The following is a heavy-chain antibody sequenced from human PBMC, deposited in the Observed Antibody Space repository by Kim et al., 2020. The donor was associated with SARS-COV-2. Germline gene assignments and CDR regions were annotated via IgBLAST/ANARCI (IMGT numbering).Heavy chain of an antibody. CDR3: AHDSPRLYGFDV. J-gene: IGHJ6*02. CDR2: IYGNDEK. D-gene: IGHD6-19*01. Sequence: SAPTLVNPTQTLTLTCSFSGFSLTPDRLVGVTWVRQPPGKALEWLALIYGNDEKRYSPSLKSRLTIAKDTTRNRVVLTLTNMDPVDTGTYYCAHDSPRLYGFDVWGQGTTVTVSS. CDR1: GFSLTPDRLVG. V-gene: IGHV2-5*01.